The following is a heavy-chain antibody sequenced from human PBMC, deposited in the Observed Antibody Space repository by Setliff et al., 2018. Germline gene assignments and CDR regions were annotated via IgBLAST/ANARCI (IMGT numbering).Heavy chain of an antibody. CDR3: ATDRNYYDSDTFYDAFDI. CDR2: IRQDGGQT. V-gene: IGHV3-7*01. CDR1: GFTVSSNY. Sequence: HPGGSLRLSCAASGFTVSSNYMSWVRQAPGKGLEWVANIRQDGGQTYYEDSVKGRFTISRDNAKNSLYLQMNSLRAEDTALYYCATDRNYYDSDTFYDAFDIWGQGTMVTVSS. J-gene: IGHJ3*02. D-gene: IGHD3-22*01.